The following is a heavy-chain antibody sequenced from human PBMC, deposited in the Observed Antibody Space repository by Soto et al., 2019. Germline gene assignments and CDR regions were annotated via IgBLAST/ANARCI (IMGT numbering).Heavy chain of an antibody. D-gene: IGHD2-2*01. CDR1: GFTFS. J-gene: IGHJ4*02. CDR3: VRDHARAFDS. CDR2: FGGSAAYI. Sequence: EVQLVESGGGAIQPGGSLRLSCVASGFTFSWVRQAPGKGLEWISYFGGSAAYIYYADSVKGRFTISRDDAKSSLYLQMNRLRVEDTAVYFCVRDHARAFDSWGQGTQVTVSS. V-gene: IGHV3-48*01.